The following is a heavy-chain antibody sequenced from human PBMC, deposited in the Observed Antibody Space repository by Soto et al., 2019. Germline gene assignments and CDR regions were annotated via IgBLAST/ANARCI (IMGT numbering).Heavy chain of an antibody. Sequence: GGSLRLSCAASGFTFSSYGMHWVRQAPGKGLEWVAVISYDGSNKYYADSVKGRFTISRDNSKNTLYLQMNSLRAEDTAVYYCAKGTDCTNGVCWLDYWGQGTLVTVSS. CDR2: ISYDGSNK. J-gene: IGHJ4*02. V-gene: IGHV3-30*18. CDR3: AKGTDCTNGVCWLDY. D-gene: IGHD2-8*01. CDR1: GFTFSSYG.